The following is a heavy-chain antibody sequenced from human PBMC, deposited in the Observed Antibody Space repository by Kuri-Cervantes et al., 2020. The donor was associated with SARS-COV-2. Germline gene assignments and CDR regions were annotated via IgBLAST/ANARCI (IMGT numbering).Heavy chain of an antibody. V-gene: IGHV4-38-2*02. D-gene: IGHD6-13*01. CDR3: ARDRSGIAAAGILFNY. J-gene: IGHJ4*02. CDR2: IYHSGST. CDR1: GYSISSGYY. Sequence: GSLRLSCTVSGYSISSGYYWGWIRQPPGKGLEWIGSIYHSGSTYYNPSLKSRVTISVDTSKNQFSLKLSSVTAADTAVYYCARDRSGIAAAGILFNYWGQGTLVTVSS.